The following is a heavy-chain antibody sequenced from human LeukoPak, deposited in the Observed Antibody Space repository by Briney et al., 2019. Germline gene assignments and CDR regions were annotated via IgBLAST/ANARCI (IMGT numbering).Heavy chain of an antibody. V-gene: IGHV3-30*02. J-gene: IGHJ4*02. D-gene: IGHD3-3*01. CDR2: IRYDGSNK. Sequence: GGSLRLSCAASGFTFSSYGMHWVRQAPGKGLEWVAFIRYDGSNKYYADSVKGRFTISRDNSKNTLYLQMNSLRAEDTAVYYCAKGGVEDYDFWSGWGKKFDYWGQGTLVTVSS. CDR3: AKGGVEDYDFWSGWGKKFDY. CDR1: GFTFSSYG.